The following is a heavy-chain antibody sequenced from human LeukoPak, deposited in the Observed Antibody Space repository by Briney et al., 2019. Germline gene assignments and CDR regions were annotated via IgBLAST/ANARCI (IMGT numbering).Heavy chain of an antibody. V-gene: IGHV4-59*07. Sequence: ADCLSLTCTVSGASISSYYWSWIRQPPGKGLEWIGYIYYSGSTRYNPSLKSRVTISVDTSKNQFSLKLSSVTAADTAVYYCARVGILRFPSNWFDPWGQGTLVTVSS. D-gene: IGHD3-3*01. CDR3: ARVGILRFPSNWFDP. CDR2: IYYSGST. J-gene: IGHJ5*02. CDR1: GASISSYY.